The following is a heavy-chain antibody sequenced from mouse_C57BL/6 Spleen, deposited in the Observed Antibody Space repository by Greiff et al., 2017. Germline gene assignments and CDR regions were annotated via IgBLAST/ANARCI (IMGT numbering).Heavy chain of an antibody. Sequence: EVQLVESGGGLVKPGGSLKLSCAASGFTFSDYGMHWVRQAPEKGLEWVAYISSGSSTIYYADTVKGRFTISRDNAKNTLFLQMTSLRSEYTAMYYWARGGYCGSSFAMDYWGQGTSVTVSS. J-gene: IGHJ4*01. V-gene: IGHV5-17*01. D-gene: IGHD1-1*01. CDR3: ARGGYCGSSFAMDY. CDR1: GFTFSDYG. CDR2: ISSGSSTI.